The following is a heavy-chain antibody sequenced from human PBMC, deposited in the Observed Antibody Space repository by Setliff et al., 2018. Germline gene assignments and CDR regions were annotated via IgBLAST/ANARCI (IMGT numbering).Heavy chain of an antibody. V-gene: IGHV4-31*03. CDR3: ARDRSALVRGVVHHNYFDP. CDR1: GASMRSGTFY. CDR2: ISYSGNT. J-gene: IGHJ5*02. D-gene: IGHD3-10*01. Sequence: SETLSLTCTVSGASMRSGTFYWSWIRLHPGKGLEWIGYISYSGNTYYNPSFEGRLASSVDASMNQFSLRLGSVTAADSAIYYCARDRSALVRGVVHHNYFDPWGQGNKVTVSS.